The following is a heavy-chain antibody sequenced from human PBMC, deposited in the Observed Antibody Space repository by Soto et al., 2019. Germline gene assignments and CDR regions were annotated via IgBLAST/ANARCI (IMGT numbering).Heavy chain of an antibody. CDR2: IYPGDSDT. D-gene: IGHD4-17*01. CDR1: GYNFTSYW. Sequence: GASLKISRNGSGYNFTSYWIGWVRQMPGKGLEWMGIIYPGDSDTRYSPSFQGQVTISDDKSLSTAYLQWSSLKASDTAVYYCARGTTVLALDIWGQGTMVTVSS. V-gene: IGHV5-51*01. CDR3: ARGTTVLALDI. J-gene: IGHJ3*02.